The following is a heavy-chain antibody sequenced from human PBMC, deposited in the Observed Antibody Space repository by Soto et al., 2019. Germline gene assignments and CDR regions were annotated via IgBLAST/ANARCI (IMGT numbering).Heavy chain of an antibody. CDR2: ISSDGNNK. CDR1: GFTFSSYA. J-gene: IGHJ4*02. D-gene: IGHD3-10*01. V-gene: IGHV3-30-3*01. CDR3: ARDRLGTSDY. Sequence: QVQLLESGGGVVQPGNSVRLSCAASGFTFSSYAMHWVRQAPGKGLEWVSIISSDGNNKYYGDSVKGRFTISRDNSKNTLYLQMNSLRVEDTAVYYCARDRLGTSDYWGQGTLVAVSS.